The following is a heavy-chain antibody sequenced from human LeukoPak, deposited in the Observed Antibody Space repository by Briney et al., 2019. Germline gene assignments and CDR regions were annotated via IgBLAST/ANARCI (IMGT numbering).Heavy chain of an antibody. D-gene: IGHD2-15*01. J-gene: IGHJ3*01. V-gene: IGHV3-7*01. CDR3: AREGDAEEDTETYVEGLDV. CDR1: GFSFSIYW. Sequence: PGGSLRLSCAASGFSFSIYWMTWVRQAPGKGLEWVANIKPDGSERYYVDSLKGRFTISRDNAQNSLYLEMHSLRVEDTAMYYCAREGDAEEDTETYVEGLDVWGQGTMVTVSS. CDR2: IKPDGSER.